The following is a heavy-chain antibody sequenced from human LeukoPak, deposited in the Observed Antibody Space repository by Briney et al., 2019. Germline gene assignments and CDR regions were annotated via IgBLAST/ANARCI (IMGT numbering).Heavy chain of an antibody. D-gene: IGHD5-18*01. CDR1: GLTFSSYS. Sequence: PGGSLRLSCAASGLTFSSYSMNWVRQTPGKGLEWVSYISSSSSAIYYADSVKGRFTISRDNARNSLYLQMNSLRAEDTAVYHCAKDAGLYRYGPGGHWGQGTLVTVSS. CDR3: AKDAGLYRYGPGGH. V-gene: IGHV3-48*01. J-gene: IGHJ4*02. CDR2: ISSSSSAI.